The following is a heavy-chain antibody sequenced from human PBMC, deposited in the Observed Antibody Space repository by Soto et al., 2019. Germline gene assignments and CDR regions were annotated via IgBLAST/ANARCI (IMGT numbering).Heavy chain of an antibody. Sequence: PSETLSLTCAVSGYSINSDYYWGWIRQPPGKGLEWIGSVDHSGRTYYRPSLRSRLTIFIDTSKNQFSLRLTSVTAADTAMYFCAKKGYYPSGKINLFDSWGPGTLVTVSS. CDR3: AKKGYYPSGKINLFDS. D-gene: IGHD3-10*01. J-gene: IGHJ4*02. CDR2: VDHSGRT. V-gene: IGHV4-38-2*01. CDR1: GYSINSDYY.